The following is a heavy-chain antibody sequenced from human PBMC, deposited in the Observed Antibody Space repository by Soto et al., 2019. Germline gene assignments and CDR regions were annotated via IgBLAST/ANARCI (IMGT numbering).Heavy chain of an antibody. CDR1: GGSISSYY. CDR2: IYYSGST. Sequence: SETLSLTCTVSGGSISSYYWSWIRQPPGKGLEWIGYIYYSGSTNYNPSLKSRVTISVDTSKNQSSLKLSSVTAADTAVYYCARDRGSSSDFDYWGQGTLVTVSS. D-gene: IGHD6-6*01. V-gene: IGHV4-59*01. CDR3: ARDRGSSSDFDY. J-gene: IGHJ4*02.